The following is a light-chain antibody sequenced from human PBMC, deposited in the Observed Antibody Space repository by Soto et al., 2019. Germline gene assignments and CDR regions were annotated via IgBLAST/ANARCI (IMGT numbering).Light chain of an antibody. CDR3: GTWDGSLSAGV. J-gene: IGLJ3*02. CDR2: DNT. V-gene: IGLV1-51*01. Sequence: QSVLTQPPSVSAAPGQKVTISCSGSSSNIGNNYVSWYQQLPGTAPKLLIYDNTNRPSGIPDRFSGSKSGTSATLGITGLQTGDEADYYCGTWDGSLSAGVFGGGTKVTVL. CDR1: SSNIGNNY.